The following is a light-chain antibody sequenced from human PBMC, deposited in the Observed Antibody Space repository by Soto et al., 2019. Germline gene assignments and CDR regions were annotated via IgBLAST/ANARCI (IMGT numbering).Light chain of an antibody. Sequence: QSALTQPRSVSGSPGQSVTISCTGTSSDVGGSNYVSWYQPHPGKAPKIMIYDVSKRPSRVPDRFSGSKFGNTAALTISGLQGEDEADYYCCSYAGSYTVVVEGTKLTVL. J-gene: IGLJ2*01. CDR3: CSYAGSYTV. CDR2: DVS. V-gene: IGLV2-11*01. CDR1: SSDVGGSNY.